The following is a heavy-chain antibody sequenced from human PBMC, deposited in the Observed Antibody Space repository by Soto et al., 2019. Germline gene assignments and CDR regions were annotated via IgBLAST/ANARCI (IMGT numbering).Heavy chain of an antibody. J-gene: IGHJ6*02. Sequence: QVQLQESGPGLVKPSETLSLTCTVSGGSISSYYWSWIRQPPGKGLEWIGYIYYSGSTNYNPSLKSRVTISVDTSKNQVSLKLSSVTAADTAVYYCAGEYSSSPYYYGMDVWGQGTTVTVSS. CDR3: AGEYSSSPYYYGMDV. CDR2: IYYSGST. V-gene: IGHV4-59*01. CDR1: GGSISSYY. D-gene: IGHD6-6*01.